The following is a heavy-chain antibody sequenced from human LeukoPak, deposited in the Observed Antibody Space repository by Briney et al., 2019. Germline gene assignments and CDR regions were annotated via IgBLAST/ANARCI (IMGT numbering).Heavy chain of an antibody. V-gene: IGHV4-59*11. CDR1: GVSIGSHY. D-gene: IGHD2-2*01. CDR3: ARYAS. CDR2: VYNSGTT. Sequence: WETLSLTCTVSGVSIGSHYWSWIRQSPGKGLEWIGCVYNSGTTVYNPSLTGRVTISVDTSKNQYCLNLRSLYAADAAVNYRARYASWGQGILVTVSS. J-gene: IGHJ5*02.